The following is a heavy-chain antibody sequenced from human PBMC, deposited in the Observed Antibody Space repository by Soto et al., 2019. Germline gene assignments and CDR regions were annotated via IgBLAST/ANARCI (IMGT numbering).Heavy chain of an antibody. CDR1: EFSFSSYS. V-gene: IGHV3-48*01. J-gene: IGHJ4*02. Sequence: GGSLRLSCVASEFSFSSYSMNWVRQAPGKGLEWVSSISSGGFTIYYADSVKGRFTISRDNVKNSLYLRMDSLRVEDTAVYYCARVPGTTRYWDFWGQGTLVTVS. D-gene: IGHD1-1*01. CDR3: ARVPGTTRYWDF. CDR2: ISSGGFTI.